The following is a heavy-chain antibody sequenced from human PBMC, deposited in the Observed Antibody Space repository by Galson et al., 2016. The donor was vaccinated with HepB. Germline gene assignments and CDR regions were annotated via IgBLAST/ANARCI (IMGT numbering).Heavy chain of an antibody. Sequence: SLRLSCAASGFTFSGSAMHWVRQASGKGLEWVGRIRSNANSYSTAYAASVKGRFTISRDDSKNTAYLQMNSQKTEDTAVYYCTRGYCSGGSCPMQDYWGQGTLVTVSS. CDR3: TRGYCSGGSCPMQDY. V-gene: IGHV3-73*01. CDR1: GFTFSGSA. J-gene: IGHJ4*02. CDR2: IRSNANSYST. D-gene: IGHD2-15*01.